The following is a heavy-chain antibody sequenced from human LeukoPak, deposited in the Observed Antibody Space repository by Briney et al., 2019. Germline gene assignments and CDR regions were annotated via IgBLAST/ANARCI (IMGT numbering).Heavy chain of an antibody. CDR2: ISSTGNTI. J-gene: IGHJ4*02. CDR3: ASEVLGYCSGGTCY. D-gene: IGHD2-15*01. V-gene: IGHV3-48*03. CDR1: GFTFSNYE. Sequence: GGSLRLSCAASGFTFSNYEMNWVRQAPEKGLEWVSYISSTGNTIYYAESVKGRFTISRDNAKNSLYLQMSSLRAEDTAVYYCASEVLGYCSGGTCYWGQGTLVTVSS.